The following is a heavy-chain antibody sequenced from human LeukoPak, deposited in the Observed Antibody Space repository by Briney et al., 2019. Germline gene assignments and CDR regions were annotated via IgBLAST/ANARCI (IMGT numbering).Heavy chain of an antibody. CDR3: AREKGGILWFGELSYYFDY. Sequence: PSQTLSLTCTVSGGSISSGDYYWSWIRQPPGKGLEWIGYIYYSGSTYYNPSLKSRVTISVDTSKNQFSLKLSSVTAADTAVYYCAREKGGILWFGELSYYFDYWGQGTLVTVSS. J-gene: IGHJ4*02. CDR2: IYYSGST. D-gene: IGHD3-10*01. CDR1: GGSISSGDYY. V-gene: IGHV4-30-4*08.